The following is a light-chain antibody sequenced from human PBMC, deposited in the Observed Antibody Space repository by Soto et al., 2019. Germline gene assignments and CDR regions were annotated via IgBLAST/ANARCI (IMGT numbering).Light chain of an antibody. CDR2: AAS. V-gene: IGKV1-39*01. Sequence: DIQMTQSPSSLSASVGDRVTITCRASQSISSYLNWYQQKPGKAPKLLIYAASSLQSGVPSRFSGSGSGTEFTLTIRSLQPEDFATYYCHKCYSTPGSFGPGTKVDIK. CDR1: QSISSY. J-gene: IGKJ3*01. CDR3: HKCYSTPGS.